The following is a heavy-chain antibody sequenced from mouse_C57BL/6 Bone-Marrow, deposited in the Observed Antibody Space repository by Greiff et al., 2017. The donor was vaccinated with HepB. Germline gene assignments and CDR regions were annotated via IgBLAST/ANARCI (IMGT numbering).Heavy chain of an antibody. CDR2: IYPGDGDT. CDR3: ARERGYGTDY. J-gene: IGHJ2*01. CDR1: GYAFSSSW. D-gene: IGHD2-1*01. Sequence: VQLQQSGPELVKPGASVKISCKASGYAFSSSWMNWVKQRPGKGLEWIGRIYPGDGDTNYNGKFKGKATLTADKSSSTAYMQLSSLTSEDSAVYFCARERGYGTDYWGQGTTLTVSS. V-gene: IGHV1-82*01.